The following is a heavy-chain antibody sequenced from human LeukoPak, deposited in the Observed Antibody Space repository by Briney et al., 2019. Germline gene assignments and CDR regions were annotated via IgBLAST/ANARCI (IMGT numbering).Heavy chain of an antibody. CDR1: GFTFSSYS. CDR2: ISSSSSYI. CDR3: ARVYRVSCSGGSCFSYSSYYFDY. D-gene: IGHD2-15*01. V-gene: IGHV3-21*01. Sequence: GGSLRLSCAASGFTFSSYSMNWVRQAPGKGLEWVSSISSSSSYIYYADSVKGRFTISRDNAKNSLYLQMNSLRAEDTAVYYCARVYRVSCSGGSCFSYSSYYFDYWGQGTLVTVSS. J-gene: IGHJ4*02.